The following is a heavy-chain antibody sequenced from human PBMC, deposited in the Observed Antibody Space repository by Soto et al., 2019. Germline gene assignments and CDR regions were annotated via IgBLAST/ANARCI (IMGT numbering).Heavy chain of an antibody. J-gene: IGHJ6*02. V-gene: IGHV4-39*01. D-gene: IGHD3-10*01. CDR2: IYYSGST. CDR1: GFSISRSSDY. Sequence: PSETLSLTCTVSGFSISRSSDYWGWIRQPPGKGLEWIANIYYSGSTYYNPSLKSRVTISVDTSKNQFSLRLSSVTAADTAIYYCARTMVRDYYYYYGLDVWGQGTTVTVSS. CDR3: ARTMVRDYYYYYGLDV.